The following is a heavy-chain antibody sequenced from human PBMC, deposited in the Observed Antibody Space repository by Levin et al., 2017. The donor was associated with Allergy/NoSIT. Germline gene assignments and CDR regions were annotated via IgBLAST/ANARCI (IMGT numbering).Heavy chain of an antibody. J-gene: IGHJ4*02. CDR1: GFTLSNYW. D-gene: IGHD6-25*01. V-gene: IGHV3-7*01. Sequence: SCVASGFTLSNYWMGWVRQAPGKGLEWVANINKDGTDKYYVDSVKGRFTISRDNAKNSLHLQMNSLRAEDTAVYYCAKRGYYYFDFWGQGTLVTVSS. CDR3: AKRGYYYFDF. CDR2: INKDGTDK.